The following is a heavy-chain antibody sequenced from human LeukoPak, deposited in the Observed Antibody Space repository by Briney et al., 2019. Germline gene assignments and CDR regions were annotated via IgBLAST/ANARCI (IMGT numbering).Heavy chain of an antibody. Sequence: GSLRLSCAASGFTFSSYAMSWIRQTPGKGLEWIGYIYYSGSTNYNPSLKSRVNISVDTSKNQFSLKLSSVTAADTALYYCASLYCSSTSCYLFHWGQGTLVTVSS. CDR1: GFTFSSYA. CDR3: ASLYCSSTSCYLFH. CDR2: IYYSGST. V-gene: IGHV4-59*08. J-gene: IGHJ4*02. D-gene: IGHD2-2*01.